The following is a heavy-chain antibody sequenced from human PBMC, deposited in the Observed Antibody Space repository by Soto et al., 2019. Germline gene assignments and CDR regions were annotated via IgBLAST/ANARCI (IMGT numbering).Heavy chain of an antibody. CDR2: INAGNGNT. V-gene: IGHV1-3*01. CDR3: ARDGVTVVLAY. CDR1: GYTFTSYA. J-gene: IGHJ4*02. Sequence: ASVKVSCKASGYTFTSYAMHWVRQAPGQRLEWMGWINAGNGNTKYSQKFQGRVTITRDTSASTAYMELSSLRSEDTAVDYRARDGVTVVLAYWGQGTLVTVSS. D-gene: IGHD3-10*01.